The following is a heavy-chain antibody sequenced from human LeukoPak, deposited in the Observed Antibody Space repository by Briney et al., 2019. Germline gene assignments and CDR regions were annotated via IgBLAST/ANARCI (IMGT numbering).Heavy chain of an antibody. CDR3: AKVEYYDFWSGYYSLFHYYYGMDV. Sequence: GGSLRLSCAASGFTFSSYGMHWVRQAAGKGLEWVAVISYDGSNKYYADSVKGRFTISRDNSKNTLYLQMNSLRAEDTAVYYCAKVEYYDFWSGYYSLFHYYYGMDVWGQGTTVTVSS. CDR2: ISYDGSNK. CDR1: GFTFSSYG. D-gene: IGHD3-3*01. V-gene: IGHV3-30*18. J-gene: IGHJ6*02.